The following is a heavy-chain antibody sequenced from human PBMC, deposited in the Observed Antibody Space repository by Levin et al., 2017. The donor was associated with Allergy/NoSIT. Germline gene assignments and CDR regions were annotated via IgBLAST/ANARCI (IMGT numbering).Heavy chain of an antibody. V-gene: IGHV4-39*01. D-gene: IGHD6-19*01. J-gene: IGHJ6*03. CDR3: EASSGWYDYYMDV. CDR2: IYYSGST. CDR1: GGSISSSSYY. Sequence: SETLSLTCTVSGGSISSSSYYWGWIRQPPGKGLEWIGSIYYSGSTYYNPSLKSRVTISVDTSKNQFSLKLSSVTAADTAVYYCEASSGWYDYYMDVWGKGTTVTVSS.